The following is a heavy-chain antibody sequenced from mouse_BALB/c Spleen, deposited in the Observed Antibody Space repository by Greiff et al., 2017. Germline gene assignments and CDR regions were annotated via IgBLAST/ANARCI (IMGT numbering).Heavy chain of an antibody. V-gene: IGHV5-6-4*01. D-gene: IGHD2-14*01. J-gene: IGHJ2*01. CDR3: TRGRDYRYDGYYFDY. CDR1: GFTFSSYT. CDR2: ISSGGSYT. Sequence: DVKLVESGGGLVKPGGSLKLSCAASGFTFSSYTMSWVRQTPEKRLEWVATISSGGSYTYYPDSVKGRFTISRDNAKNTLYLQMSSLKSEDTAMYYCTRGRDYRYDGYYFDYWGQGTTLTVSS.